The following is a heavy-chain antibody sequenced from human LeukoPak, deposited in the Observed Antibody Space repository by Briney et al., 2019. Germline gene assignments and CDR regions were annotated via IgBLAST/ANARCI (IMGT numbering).Heavy chain of an antibody. CDR2: ITPMFGTA. V-gene: IGHV1-69*01. J-gene: IGHJ6*02. CDR1: GGTFSSYD. Sequence: GSSEKVSCKASGGTFSSYDISWVRQAPGQGLEWMGGITPMFGTANYAQKFQGRVTITADESTSTAYMELSSLRSEDTAVYYCARGRLYYGMDVWGQGTTVTVSS. CDR3: ARGRLYYGMDV.